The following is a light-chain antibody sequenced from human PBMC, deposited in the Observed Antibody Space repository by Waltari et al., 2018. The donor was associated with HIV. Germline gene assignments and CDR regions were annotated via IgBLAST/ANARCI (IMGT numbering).Light chain of an antibody. CDR1: SPNIGRNS. Sequence: HFVLTQPHSASGTPGQRVTISRSGCSPNIGRNSVNSYQLVPGTAPKVLIYSNNQRPSGVPDRFSASKSGSSTSLAISGLQSEDEADYYCSSWDVGLNGWVFGGGTKLTVL. V-gene: IGLV1-44*01. CDR2: SNN. J-gene: IGLJ3*02. CDR3: SSWDVGLNGWV.